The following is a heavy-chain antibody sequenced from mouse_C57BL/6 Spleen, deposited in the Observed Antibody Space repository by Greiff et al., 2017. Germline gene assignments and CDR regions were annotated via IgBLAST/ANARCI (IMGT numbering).Heavy chain of an antibody. CDR1: GYAFSSSW. Sequence: QVQLQQSGPELVKPGASVKISCKASGYAFSSSWMNWVKQRPGKGLEWIGRIYPGDGDTNYNGKFKGKATLTADKSSSTAYMQLSSLTSEDSAVYFCARSGNVAYWGQGTLVTVSA. V-gene: IGHV1-82*01. D-gene: IGHD3-2*02. CDR2: IYPGDGDT. CDR3: ARSGNVAY. J-gene: IGHJ3*01.